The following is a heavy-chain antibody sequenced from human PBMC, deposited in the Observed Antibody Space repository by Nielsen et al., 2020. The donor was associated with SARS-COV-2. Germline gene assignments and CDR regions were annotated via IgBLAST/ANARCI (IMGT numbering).Heavy chain of an antibody. CDR2: IDPSESYV. CDR1: GYNFTEYW. J-gene: IGHJ3*01. Sequence: GESLKISCKGSGYNFTEYWISWVRQMPGKGLEWMGGIDPSESYVDYGPSFEGHVTISTDKSISTAYLQWGSLEASDTAMYYCASLNVRTAMVWGQGTMVTVSS. V-gene: IGHV5-10-1*01. D-gene: IGHD2-8*01. CDR3: ASLNVRTAMV.